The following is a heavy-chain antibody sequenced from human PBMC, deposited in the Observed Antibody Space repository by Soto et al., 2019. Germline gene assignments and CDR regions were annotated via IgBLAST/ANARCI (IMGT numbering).Heavy chain of an antibody. CDR2: ISGSGGST. D-gene: IGHD5-12*01. CDR3: AKVPFIRRDGYNTPY. Sequence: EVQLLESGGGLVQPGGSLRLSCAASGFTFSSYAMSWVRQAPGKGLEWVSAISGSGGSTYYADSVKGRFTISRDNSKNTLYLQMNSLRAEDTAVYYFAKVPFIRRDGYNTPYWGQGTLVTVSS. V-gene: IGHV3-23*01. J-gene: IGHJ4*02. CDR1: GFTFSSYA.